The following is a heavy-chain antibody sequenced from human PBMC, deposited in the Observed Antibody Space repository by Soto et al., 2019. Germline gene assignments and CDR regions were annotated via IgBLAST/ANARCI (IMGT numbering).Heavy chain of an antibody. CDR2: TYYRSQWYY. CDR3: ARARQYYDCELDP. D-gene: IGHD3-16*01. CDR1: GDSVSSNSAT. J-gene: IGHJ5*02. Sequence: SQTLSLTCAISGDSVSSNSATWNWIRQSPSRGLEWLGRTYYRSQWYYDYALSVKSRVSINPDTSENQFSLKLSSVTAADTAIYYCARARQYYDCELDPWGQGTLVTVSS. V-gene: IGHV6-1*01.